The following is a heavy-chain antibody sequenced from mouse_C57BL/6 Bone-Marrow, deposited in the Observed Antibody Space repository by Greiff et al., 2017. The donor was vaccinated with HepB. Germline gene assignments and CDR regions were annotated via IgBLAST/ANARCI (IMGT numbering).Heavy chain of an antibody. D-gene: IGHD1-1*01. Sequence: QVQLKESGPGLVQPSQSLSITCTASGFSLTSDGVHWVRQSPGEGLEWLGVIWSGGSTDYNAAFISRLSISKDKSKSQVFFKMNRLQAEDTAVYYCARKVPPYYCFAYWGQGTLVTVSA. CDR2: IWSGGST. V-gene: IGHV2-2*01. J-gene: IGHJ3*01. CDR1: GFSLTSDG. CDR3: ARKVPPYYCFAY.